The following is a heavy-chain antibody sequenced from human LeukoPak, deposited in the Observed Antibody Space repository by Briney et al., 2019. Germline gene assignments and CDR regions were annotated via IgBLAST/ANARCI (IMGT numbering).Heavy chain of an antibody. Sequence: SETLSLTCAVYGGSFSGYYWSWLRQPPGKGLEWLGEINHSGSTNYNPSLKSRVTISVDTSKNQFSLKLSSVTAADTAVYYCARGVCSGGGCYGLFNYWGQGTLVTVSS. CDR2: INHSGST. CDR1: GGSFSGYY. V-gene: IGHV4-34*01. CDR3: ARGVCSGGGCYGLFNY. D-gene: IGHD2-15*01. J-gene: IGHJ4*02.